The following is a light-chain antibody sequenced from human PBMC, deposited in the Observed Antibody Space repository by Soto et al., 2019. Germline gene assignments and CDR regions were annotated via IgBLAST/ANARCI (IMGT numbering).Light chain of an antibody. CDR1: QSISSW. Sequence: DIQMTQSPSTLSASVGDRVTITCRASQSISSWLAWYQQKPGKAPKLLIYDASSLESGVPSRFSGSGFGTEFTLTISSLQPDDFATYYCQNYNGYVGQGTKLEIK. CDR3: QNYNGY. V-gene: IGKV1-5*01. CDR2: DAS. J-gene: IGKJ2*01.